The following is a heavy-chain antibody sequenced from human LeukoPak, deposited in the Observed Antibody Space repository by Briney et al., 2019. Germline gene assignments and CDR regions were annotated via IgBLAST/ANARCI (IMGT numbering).Heavy chain of an antibody. J-gene: IGHJ4*02. V-gene: IGHV3-66*04. Sequence: GGSLRLSCAASGLTVSSNYMTWVRQAPGKGLEWVSVIYSGGNTYHADSVKGRFIISRDISKNMVFLQMNRLRAEDTAVYYCARLYGGKFFGYWGQGTLVTVSS. D-gene: IGHD3-16*01. CDR3: ARLYGGKFFGY. CDR2: IYSGGNT. CDR1: GLTVSSNY.